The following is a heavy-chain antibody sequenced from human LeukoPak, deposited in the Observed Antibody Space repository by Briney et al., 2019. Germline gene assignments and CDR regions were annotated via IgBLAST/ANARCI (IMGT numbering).Heavy chain of an antibody. CDR2: IYTSGST. J-gene: IGHJ4*02. CDR3: ARAPHYYYDSSGSIFDY. Sequence: SETLSLTCTVSGGSISSGSYYWSWIPQPAGKGLEWIWRIYTSGSTNYNPSLKSRVTISVDTSKNQFSLKLSSVTAADTAVYYCARAPHYYYDSSGSIFDYWGQGTLVTVSS. D-gene: IGHD3-22*01. CDR1: GGSISSGSYY. V-gene: IGHV4-61*02.